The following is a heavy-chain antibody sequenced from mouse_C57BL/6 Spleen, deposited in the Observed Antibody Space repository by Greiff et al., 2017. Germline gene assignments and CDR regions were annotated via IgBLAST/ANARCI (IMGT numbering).Heavy chain of an antibody. CDR2: FHPYNDDT. CDR3: ARRYYYGSSYGWYFDV. CDR1: GYTFTTYP. Sequence: QVQLQQSGAELVKPGASVKMSCKASGYTFTTYPIEWMKQNHGKSLEWIGNFHPYNDDTKYNEKFKGKATLTVEKSSSTVYLELSRLTSADSAVYYCARRYYYGSSYGWYFDVWGTGTTVTVSS. J-gene: IGHJ1*03. D-gene: IGHD1-1*01. V-gene: IGHV1-47*01.